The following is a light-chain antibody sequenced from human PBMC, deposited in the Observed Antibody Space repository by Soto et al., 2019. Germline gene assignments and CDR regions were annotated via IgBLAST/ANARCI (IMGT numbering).Light chain of an antibody. CDR2: DAS. CDR3: QQANSFPRT. Sequence: ESVLTQSPAPLSLSPGERATLSCRASQSVSSYLAWYQQKPGQAPRLLIYDASNRATGIPARFSGSGPGTDFTLTISRLEPEDFATYYCQQANSFPRTFGQGTKVDI. V-gene: IGKV3-11*01. CDR1: QSVSSY. J-gene: IGKJ1*01.